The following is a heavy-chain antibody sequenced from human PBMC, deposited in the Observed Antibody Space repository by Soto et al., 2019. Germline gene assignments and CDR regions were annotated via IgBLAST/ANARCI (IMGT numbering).Heavy chain of an antibody. V-gene: IGHV3-30*18. CDR2: ISYDGSNK. D-gene: IGHD6-25*01. CDR1: GXTFSNFC. J-gene: IGHJ4*02. Sequence: GSLRLSCAASGXTFSNFCMHWVRQAPGRGLGWVALISYDGSNKYYADSVKGRFTISRDSTKNTLSLQINSLRAEDSAVYYCAKDLHSSGWAAYNFDYWGQGTLGTVS. CDR3: AKDLHSSGWAAYNFDY.